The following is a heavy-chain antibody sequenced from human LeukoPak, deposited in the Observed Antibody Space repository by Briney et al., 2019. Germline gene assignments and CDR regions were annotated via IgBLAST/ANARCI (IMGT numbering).Heavy chain of an antibody. CDR3: ARDWGTSAHLDQ. CDR1: GGSIRSSSYY. D-gene: IGHD3-16*01. Sequence: IRTVSGGSIRSSSYYWVWIRQPPGKGLEWIASVSSSVGTQYNPSLKSRVTVSIDTSQNQFSLNLTSVTAADTAVYYCARDWGTSAHLDQWGQGTLVTVSS. CDR2: VSSSVGT. J-gene: IGHJ4*02. V-gene: IGHV4-39*07.